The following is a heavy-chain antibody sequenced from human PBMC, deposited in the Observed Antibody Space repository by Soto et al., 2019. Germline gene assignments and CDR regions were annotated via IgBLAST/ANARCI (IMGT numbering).Heavy chain of an antibody. J-gene: IGHJ4*02. Sequence: QLQLQESGPGLVKPSETLSLTCSVSDDSINSDKYYWGWIRQPPGKVLEWIGSIYYRGNAYYNPSLQTRVTISLDKSRSQFSLKLNSVTAADSAVYFCARLEGLATISYYFDCWGPGALVTVSS. CDR2: IYYRGNA. CDR1: DDSINSDKYY. CDR3: ARLEGLATISYYFDC. D-gene: IGHD3-9*01. V-gene: IGHV4-39*01.